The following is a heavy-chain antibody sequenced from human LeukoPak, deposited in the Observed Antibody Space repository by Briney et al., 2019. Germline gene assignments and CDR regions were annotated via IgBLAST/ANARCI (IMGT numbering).Heavy chain of an antibody. D-gene: IGHD2-15*01. J-gene: IGHJ4*02. V-gene: IGHV4-34*01. CDR3: ARGNLGYCSGGSCYLYYFDH. CDR1: GGSFSGYY. Sequence: KASETLSLTCAVYGGSFSGYYWSWIRQPPGKGLEWIGEINHSGSTNYNPSLKSRVTISVDTSKNQFSLKLSSVTAADTAVYYCARGNLGYCSGGSCYLYYFDHWGQGTLVTVSS. CDR2: INHSGST.